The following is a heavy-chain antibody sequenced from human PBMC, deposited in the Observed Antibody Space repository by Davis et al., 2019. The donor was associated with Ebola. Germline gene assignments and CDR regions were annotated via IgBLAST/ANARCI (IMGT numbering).Heavy chain of an antibody. Sequence: PGGSLRFSCAASGFSLSDYYMIWIRQAPGKGLEWVSYISGSSSYTKYADSVKGRFTISRDKSKNTMYLQMNSLRDEDTAVYYCAKGGRSPLHQIDYWGQGTLVTVSS. J-gene: IGHJ4*02. V-gene: IGHV3-11*05. CDR2: ISGSSSYT. CDR1: GFSLSDYY. D-gene: IGHD3-16*01. CDR3: AKGGRSPLHQIDY.